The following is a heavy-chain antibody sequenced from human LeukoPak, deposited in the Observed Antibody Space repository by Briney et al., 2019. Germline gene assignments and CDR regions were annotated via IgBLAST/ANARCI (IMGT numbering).Heavy chain of an antibody. CDR2: ISPYNGNT. CDR1: GYTFSSYA. CDR3: ARDNTWYFDL. J-gene: IGHJ2*01. D-gene: IGHD2/OR15-2a*01. Sequence: ASVTVSCTASGYTFSSYAISWVRQAPGQGVEWMGWISPYNGNTNSAQKFQGRVTMTTDTSTSAAYMELRSLRSDDTAVYYCARDNTWYFDLWGRGTLVTVSS. V-gene: IGHV1-18*01.